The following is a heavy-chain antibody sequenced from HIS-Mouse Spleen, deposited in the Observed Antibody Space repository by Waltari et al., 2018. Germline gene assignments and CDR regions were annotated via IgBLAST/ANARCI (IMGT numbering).Heavy chain of an antibody. CDR2: ISYDGSNK. V-gene: IGHV3-30*04. CDR3: ARAPHDADYGVVFDY. D-gene: IGHD4-17*01. J-gene: IGHJ4*02. CDR1: GFPFRSYA. Sequence: QVQLVESGGGVVQPGRSLRPSCAASGFPFRSYALHWFLQAPGKGLEWVAVISYDGSNKYYADSVKGRFTISRDNSKNTLYLQMNSLRAEDTAVYYCARAPHDADYGVVFDYWGQGTLVTVSS.